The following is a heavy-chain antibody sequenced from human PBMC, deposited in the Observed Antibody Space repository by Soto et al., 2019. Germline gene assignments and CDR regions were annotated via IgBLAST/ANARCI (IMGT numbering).Heavy chain of an antibody. J-gene: IGHJ4*02. Sequence: QVQLVESGGGVVQPGRSLRLSCAASGFTFSSYGMHWVRQAPGKGLEWVAVISYDGSNKYYADFVKGRFTISRDNSKNTLYLQMNSLRAEDTAVYYCAKGGGGVLFDYWGKGTLVTVSS. CDR2: ISYDGSNK. CDR1: GFTFSSYG. CDR3: AKGGGGVLFDY. V-gene: IGHV3-30*18. D-gene: IGHD2-21*01.